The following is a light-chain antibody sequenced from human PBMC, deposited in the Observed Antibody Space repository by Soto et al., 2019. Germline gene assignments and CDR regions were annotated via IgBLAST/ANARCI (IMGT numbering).Light chain of an antibody. Sequence: DLQMTQSPSSLSASVGDRVTITCRASQSISSYLNWYQQKPGKAPKLLIYAASSLQSGVPSRFSGSGSGTDFTLTISSLQPEDFATYYCQQSYSTPFTFGPGTKVDFK. CDR1: QSISSY. CDR3: QQSYSTPFT. J-gene: IGKJ3*01. CDR2: AAS. V-gene: IGKV1-39*01.